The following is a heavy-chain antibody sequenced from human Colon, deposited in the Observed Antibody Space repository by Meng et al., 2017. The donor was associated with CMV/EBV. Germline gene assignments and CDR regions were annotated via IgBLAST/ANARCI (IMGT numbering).Heavy chain of an antibody. J-gene: IGHJ4*02. D-gene: IGHD6-19*01. CDR2: VNPDIKTA. CDR3: ARGPRSGWQPD. Sequence: ASVKVSCKTSGYTFTDYYMHWVRQAPGQGLEWLGWVNPDIKTARYSQKFEGRVTMTTDSSTNTVYMDLIGLTSEDTAVYYCARGPRSGWQPDWGQGTLVTVSS. V-gene: IGHV1-2*02. CDR1: GYTFTDYY.